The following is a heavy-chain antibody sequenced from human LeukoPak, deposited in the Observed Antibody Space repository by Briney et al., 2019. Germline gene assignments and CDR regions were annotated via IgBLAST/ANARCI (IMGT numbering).Heavy chain of an antibody. CDR2: IKQDGSAK. CDR1: GFTFNRYW. Sequence: GGSLRLSCAASGFTFNRYWMGWVRQAPGKELQWVANIKQDGSAKYYVDSVKGRFTISRDNSKNTLYLQMNSLRAEDTAVYYCAKEGQWLAYDYYYYMDVWGKGTTVTVSS. CDR3: AKEGQWLAYDYYYYMDV. V-gene: IGHV3-7*01. J-gene: IGHJ6*03. D-gene: IGHD6-19*01.